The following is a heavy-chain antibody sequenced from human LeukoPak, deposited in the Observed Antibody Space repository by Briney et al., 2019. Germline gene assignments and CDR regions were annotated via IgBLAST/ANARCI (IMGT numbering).Heavy chain of an antibody. J-gene: IGHJ4*02. V-gene: IGHV4-59*08. CDR3: AGHHPRNTVDF. CDR2: VYYSGNT. CDR1: GGSISSYY. Sequence: SETLSLTCTVSGGSISSYYWSWIRQPPGRGLEYIGHVYYSGNTDYNPSLKSRVTMSVDTSKNQFSLKLSSVTAADTAVYYCAGHHPRNTVDFWGQGTLVTVSS. D-gene: IGHD2/OR15-2a*01.